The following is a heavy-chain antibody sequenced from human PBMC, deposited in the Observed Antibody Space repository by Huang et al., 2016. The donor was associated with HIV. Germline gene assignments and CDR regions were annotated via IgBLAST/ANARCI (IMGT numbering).Heavy chain of an antibody. CDR1: CFIFNDFA. Sequence: QLVESGGDSVQSGRSLRLSCRGSCFIFNDFAINWFRQSPGKGLEWIGFVRSKAFGGASKSAPSVKDRFTVSRDEAKNVAFLQMDNLQVDDTAIYYCSPSGDDYFYFYMDVWGNGTTVIVS. CDR2: VRSKAFGGAS. CDR3: SPSGDDYFYFYMDV. D-gene: IGHD4-17*01. V-gene: IGHV3-49*03. J-gene: IGHJ6*03.